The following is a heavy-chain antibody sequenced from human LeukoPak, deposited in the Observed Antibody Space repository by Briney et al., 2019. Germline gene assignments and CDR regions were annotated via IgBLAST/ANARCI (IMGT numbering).Heavy chain of an antibody. CDR2: ISGSGSST. CDR3: AKDRGSGYYVVPDY. J-gene: IGHJ4*02. Sequence: PWGSLRLSCVASGFTFSSYAMTWVRQAPGKGLEWVSAISGSGSSTYSADSVKGRFTISRDNSKNTLYLQMNSLRADDTAIYFCAKDRGSGYYVVPDYWGQGTLVTVSS. V-gene: IGHV3-23*01. CDR1: GFTFSSYA. D-gene: IGHD5-12*01.